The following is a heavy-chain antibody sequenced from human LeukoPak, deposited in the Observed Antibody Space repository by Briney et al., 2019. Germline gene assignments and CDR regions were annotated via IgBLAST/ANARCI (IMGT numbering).Heavy chain of an antibody. D-gene: IGHD3-10*01. Sequence: EASVKVSCRASVYTFTSYDINWVRHATGQGLEWMGWMNPNSGNTGYAQKFQGRVTMTRNTSISTAYMELSSLRSEDTAVYYCARGFSGSGSPITYWGQGTLVTVSS. J-gene: IGHJ4*02. CDR1: VYTFTSYD. CDR2: MNPNSGNT. V-gene: IGHV1-8*01. CDR3: ARGFSGSGSPITY.